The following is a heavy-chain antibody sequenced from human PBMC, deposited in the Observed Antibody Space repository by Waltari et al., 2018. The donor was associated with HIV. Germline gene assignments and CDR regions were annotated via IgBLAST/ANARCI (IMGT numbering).Heavy chain of an antibody. CDR2: FSGSASST. D-gene: IGHD4-4*01. J-gene: IGHJ4*02. CDR3: AKEVTPYYFDN. V-gene: IGHV3-23*01. CDR1: GFTFSSYA. Sequence: EVQVLESGGGLVQPGGSLRLSCAASGFTFSSYAVSWVRQAPGGGMECVSSFSGSASSTYYADSVKGRFTSASYNSKNTLYLQMNSLRAEDTAVYYCAKEVTPYYFDNWGQGTLVTVSS.